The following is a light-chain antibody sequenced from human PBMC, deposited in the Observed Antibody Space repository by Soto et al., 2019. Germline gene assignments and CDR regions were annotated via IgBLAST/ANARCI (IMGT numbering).Light chain of an antibody. Sequence: IEVTQSPCTLSLSPGESATLSCRASQRFXSSYRAWYQQKPGQAPRLLXYAASSRATGIPDRLSGSGSGTEFTLSISRLDPAYFAAYYFQQYKGWPWTFGLGTKVDIK. CDR3: QQYKGWPWT. J-gene: IGKJ1*01. CDR2: AAS. CDR1: QRFXSSY. V-gene: IGKV3-20*01.